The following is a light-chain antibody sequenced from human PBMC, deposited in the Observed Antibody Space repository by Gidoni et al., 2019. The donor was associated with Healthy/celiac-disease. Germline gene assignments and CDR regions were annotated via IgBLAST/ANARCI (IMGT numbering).Light chain of an antibody. V-gene: IGKV1-33*01. J-gene: IGKJ5*01. CDR2: DAS. CDR3: QQYDNLPIT. CDR1: QDISNY. Sequence: SAPVGDRVTITCQASQDISNYLNWYQQKPGKAPKLLIYDASNLETGVPSRFSGSGSGTDFIFTISSLQPEDIATYYCQQYDNLPITFGQGTRLEIK.